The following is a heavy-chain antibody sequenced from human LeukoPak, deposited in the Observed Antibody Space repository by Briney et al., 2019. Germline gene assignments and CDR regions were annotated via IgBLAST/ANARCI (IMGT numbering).Heavy chain of an antibody. V-gene: IGHV3-48*04. CDR3: ARNPRGTSPPDYFDL. CDR2: ISSSSSTI. D-gene: IGHD3-16*01. Sequence: PGRSLRLSCAASGFTFSHYPMHWVRQAPGKGLEWVSYISSSSSTIYYADSVKGRFTISRDNAKNSLYLQMNSLRAEDTAVNYCARNPRGTSPPDYFDLWGQGTLVTVSS. CDR1: GFTFSHYP. J-gene: IGHJ4*02.